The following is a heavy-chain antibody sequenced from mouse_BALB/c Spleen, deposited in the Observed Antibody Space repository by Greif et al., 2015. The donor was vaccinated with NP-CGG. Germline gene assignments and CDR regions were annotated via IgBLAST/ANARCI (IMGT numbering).Heavy chain of an antibody. J-gene: IGHJ3*01. CDR3: ARELNGSSPWFAY. Sequence: VQLQQSGAELVRPGALVKLSCKASGFNIKDYYMHWVKQRPEQGLEWIGWIDPENGNTIYDPKFQGKASITADTSSNTAYLQLSSLTSEDTAVYYCARELNGSSPWFAYWGQGTLVTVSA. CDR2: IDPENGNT. V-gene: IGHV14-1*02. D-gene: IGHD1-1*01. CDR1: GFNIKDYY.